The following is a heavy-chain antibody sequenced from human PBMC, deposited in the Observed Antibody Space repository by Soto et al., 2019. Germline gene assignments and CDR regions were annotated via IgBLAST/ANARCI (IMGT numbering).Heavy chain of an antibody. V-gene: IGHV3-21*01. CDR2: ISSSSSYI. Sequence: GGSLRLSCAASGFTFSSYSMNWVRQAPGKGLEWVSSISSSSSYIYYADSVKGRFTISRDNAKNSLYLQMNSLRAEDTAVYYCARTRPTGYSSSWTHDAFDIWGQGTMVTVSS. J-gene: IGHJ3*02. CDR3: ARTRPTGYSSSWTHDAFDI. D-gene: IGHD6-13*01. CDR1: GFTFSSYS.